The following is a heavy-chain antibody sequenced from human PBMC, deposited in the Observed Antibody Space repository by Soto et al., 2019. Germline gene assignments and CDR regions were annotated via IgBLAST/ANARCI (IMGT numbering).Heavy chain of an antibody. CDR2: IYYSGST. D-gene: IGHD3-3*01. V-gene: IGHV4-39*01. J-gene: IGHJ4*02. CDR1: GGSISSSSFF. Sequence: QVQLQESGPGLVKSSETLSLTCTVSGGSISSSSFFWGWIRQPPGRGLEWIGSIYYSGSTYYNPSLKSRVTMSADTSKNQFSLQLRSVTAADTAVYYCARLYGGGYYSPDYWGQGTQVAVSS. CDR3: ARLYGGGYYSPDY.